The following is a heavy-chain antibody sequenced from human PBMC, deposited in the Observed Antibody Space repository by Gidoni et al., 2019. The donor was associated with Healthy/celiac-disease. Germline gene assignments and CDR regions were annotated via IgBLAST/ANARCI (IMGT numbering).Heavy chain of an antibody. V-gene: IGHV1-46*01. CDR1: GYTFTSYY. Sequence: QVQLVQSGAEVKKPGASVTVSCKASGYTFTSYYMHWVRQAPGQGLEWMGIINPSGGSTSYAQKFQGRVTMTRDTSTSTVYMELSSLRSEDTAVYYCAREGGHYYDSSGYYYQYGMDVWGQGTTVTVSS. CDR3: AREGGHYYDSSGYYYQYGMDV. J-gene: IGHJ6*02. CDR2: INPSGGST. D-gene: IGHD3-22*01.